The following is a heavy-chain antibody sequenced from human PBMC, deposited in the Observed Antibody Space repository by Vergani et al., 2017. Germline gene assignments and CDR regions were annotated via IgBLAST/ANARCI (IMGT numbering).Heavy chain of an antibody. J-gene: IGHJ5*02. Sequence: QLQLQESGPGLVKPSATLSLTCSVSGASIRSSNYYWGWLRQPPGKGLELIAIIYYSGSTYYNPSLNSRVTISVDTSKNQFSLKLSSVTAADTAVYFCAGHSTVEWLVKLGWIDPWGQGILVTVSS. CDR1: GASIRSSNYY. D-gene: IGHD6-19*01. CDR3: AGHSTVEWLVKLGWIDP. V-gene: IGHV4-39*01. CDR2: IYYSGST.